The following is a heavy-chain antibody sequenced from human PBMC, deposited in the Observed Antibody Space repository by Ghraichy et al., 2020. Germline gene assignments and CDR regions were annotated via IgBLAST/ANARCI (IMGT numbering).Heavy chain of an antibody. D-gene: IGHD2-2*01. V-gene: IGHV3-33*01. CDR1: GFTFSSYG. Sequence: GCSLRLSCAASGFTFSSYGMHWVRQAPGKGLEWVAVIWYDGSNKYYADSVKGRFTISRDNSKNTLYLQMNSLRAEDTAVYYCARESSGECSSTSCYGDGYYFDYWGQGTLVTVSS. J-gene: IGHJ4*02. CDR3: ARESSGECSSTSCYGDGYYFDY. CDR2: IWYDGSNK.